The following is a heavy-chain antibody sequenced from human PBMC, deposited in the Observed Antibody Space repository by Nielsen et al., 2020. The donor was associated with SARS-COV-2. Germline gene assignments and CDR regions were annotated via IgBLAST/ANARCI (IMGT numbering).Heavy chain of an antibody. V-gene: IGHV3-9*01. CDR3: ARESGSSWYRYYYGMDV. Sequence: GGSLRLSCAASGFTFDDYAMHWVRQAPGKGLEWVSGISWNSGSIGYADSVKGRFTISRDNAKNSLYLQMNSLRAEDTAVYYCARESGSSWYRYYYGMDVWGQGTTVTVSS. CDR1: GFTFDDYA. D-gene: IGHD6-13*01. CDR2: ISWNSGSI. J-gene: IGHJ6*02.